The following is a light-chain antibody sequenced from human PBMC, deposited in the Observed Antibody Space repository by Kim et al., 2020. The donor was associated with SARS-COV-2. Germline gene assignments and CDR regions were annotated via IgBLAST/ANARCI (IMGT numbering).Light chain of an antibody. CDR2: GAS. V-gene: IGKV3-20*01. J-gene: IGKJ2*01. CDR1: QSVRSSY. Sequence: LSPGERATLSCRASQSVRSSYLAWYQQKPGKAPRLLINGASSRATGIPDRFSGSGSGTDFSLTISRLEPEDFAVYYCQQYGSSPYTFGQGTKLEI. CDR3: QQYGSSPYT.